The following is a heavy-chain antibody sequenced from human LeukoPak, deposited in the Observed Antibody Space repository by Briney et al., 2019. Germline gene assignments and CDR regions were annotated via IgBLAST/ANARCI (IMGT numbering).Heavy chain of an antibody. CDR2: IRSKANSYAT. V-gene: IGHV3-73*01. CDR3: ARGKGYDFWSGYSSAFDI. Sequence: PGGSLRLSCAASGFTFSGSAMHWVRQASGKGLEWVGRIRSKANSYATAYAASVKGRFTISRDDSKNSLYLQMNSLKTEDTAVYYCARGKGYDFWSGYSSAFDIWGQGTMVTVSS. CDR1: GFTFSGSA. J-gene: IGHJ3*02. D-gene: IGHD3-3*01.